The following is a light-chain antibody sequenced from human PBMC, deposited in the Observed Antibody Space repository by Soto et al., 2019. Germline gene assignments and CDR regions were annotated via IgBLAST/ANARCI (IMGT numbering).Light chain of an antibody. CDR3: QQYGSSPRVT. V-gene: IGKV3-20*01. J-gene: IGKJ4*01. CDR2: GAS. Sequence: EIVLTQSPGTLSLSPGERATLSCRASQSVSSSYLAWYQQKPRQAPRLLIYGASSRATGIPNRFSGSGSGTDFTLTISSLEPADFAVYYCQQYGSSPRVTFGGGTKVEIK. CDR1: QSVSSSY.